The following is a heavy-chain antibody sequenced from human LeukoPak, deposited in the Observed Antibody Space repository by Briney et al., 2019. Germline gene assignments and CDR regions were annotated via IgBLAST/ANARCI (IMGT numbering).Heavy chain of an antibody. CDR1: GFTFDNYK. CDR2: ITSSGFDA. CDR3: ARDDILTGFSPYYHYGMDV. Sequence: GGSLRLSCEGSGFTFDNYKMNWVRQAPGKGLEWVSSITSSGFDAYYADSTKGRFTISRNNDNNSLYLQMDSLRAEDTAVYYCARDDILTGFSPYYHYGMDVWGHGTTVTVSS. D-gene: IGHD3-9*01. J-gene: IGHJ6*02. V-gene: IGHV3-21*01.